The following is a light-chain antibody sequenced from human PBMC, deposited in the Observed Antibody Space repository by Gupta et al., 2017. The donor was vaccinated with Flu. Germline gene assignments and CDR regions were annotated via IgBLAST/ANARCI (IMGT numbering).Light chain of an antibody. J-gene: IGKJ2*01. CDR1: QIISNW. V-gene: IGKV1-5*03. CDR2: KAS. CDR3: QHYKSYPYT. Sequence: GDRVTITCRASQIISNWLAWFQQKPGKAPKLLIYKASSLESGVPPRFSGSGSGTEFTLTISSLQPDDFATYYCQHYKSYPYTFGQGTKLEIK.